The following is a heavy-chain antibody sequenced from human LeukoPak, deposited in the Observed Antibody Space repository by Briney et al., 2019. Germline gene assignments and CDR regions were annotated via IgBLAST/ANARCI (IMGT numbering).Heavy chain of an antibody. D-gene: IGHD7-27*01. CDR2: IIPILGIA. V-gene: IGHV1-69*04. CDR1: GGTFSSYA. Sequence: SVKVSCKASGGTFSSYAISWVRQAPEQGLEWMGRIIPILGIANYAQKFQGRVTITADKSTSTAYMELSSLRSEDTAVYYCATLTGDLDYWGQGTLVTVSS. CDR3: ATLTGDLDY. J-gene: IGHJ4*02.